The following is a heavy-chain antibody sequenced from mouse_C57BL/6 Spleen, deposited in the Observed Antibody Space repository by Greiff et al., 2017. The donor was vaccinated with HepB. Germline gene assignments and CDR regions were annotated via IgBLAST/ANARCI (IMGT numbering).Heavy chain of an antibody. Sequence: EVKVVESGGGLVKPGGSLKLSCAASGFTFSDYGMHWVRQAPEKGLEWVAYISSGSSTIYYADTVKGRFPISRDNAKNTLFLQMTSLRSEDTAMYYCARPIYYGSSGFAYWGQGTLVTVSA. CDR1: GFTFSDYG. V-gene: IGHV5-17*01. CDR3: ARPIYYGSSGFAY. CDR2: ISSGSSTI. J-gene: IGHJ3*01. D-gene: IGHD1-1*01.